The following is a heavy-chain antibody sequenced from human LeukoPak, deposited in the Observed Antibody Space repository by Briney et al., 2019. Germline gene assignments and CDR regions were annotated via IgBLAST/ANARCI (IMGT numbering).Heavy chain of an antibody. D-gene: IGHD6-19*01. CDR3: TTHPYSNGNNDYNMDV. Sequence: PSETLSLTCTVSGGSISSSRYYWGWIRQPPGKGLEWIGRIDNSGSTSYNPSLNSRVTISVDTSKNQFSLKLSSVTATDTAVYYCTTHPYSNGNNDYNMDVWGQGTTVTVSS. CDR2: IDNSGST. CDR1: GGSISSSRYY. V-gene: IGHV4-39*01. J-gene: IGHJ6*03.